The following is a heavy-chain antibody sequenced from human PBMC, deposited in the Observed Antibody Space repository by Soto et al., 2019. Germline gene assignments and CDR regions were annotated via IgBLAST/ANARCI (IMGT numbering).Heavy chain of an antibody. CDR2: IIPILGTT. CDR3: ARDRRPYDNGMDV. Sequence: QVQLVQSGAEVKKPGSSVKLSCKASGGTISSHAISWVRQAPGQGLEWMGGIIPILGTTNYAKKFQGRVTITADESMSTVYMELSSLRFEDTAVHYCARDRRPYDNGMDVWGQGTTVTVS. CDR1: GGTISSHA. J-gene: IGHJ6*02. V-gene: IGHV1-69*01.